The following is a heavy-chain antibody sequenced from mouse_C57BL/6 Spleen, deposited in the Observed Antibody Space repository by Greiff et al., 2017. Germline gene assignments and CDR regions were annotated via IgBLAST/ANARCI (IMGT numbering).Heavy chain of an antibody. CDR2: IHPNSGST. D-gene: IGHD1-1*01. Sequence: VQLQQPGAELVKPGASVKLSCKASGYTFTSYWLHWVKQRPGQGLEWIGMIHPNSGSTNYNEKFKSKATLTVDKSSSTAYMQLSSLTSEDSAVYYCARSSGSSYEAWFAYWGQGTLVTVSA. CDR1: GYTFTSYW. V-gene: IGHV1-64*01. J-gene: IGHJ3*01. CDR3: ARSSGSSYEAWFAY.